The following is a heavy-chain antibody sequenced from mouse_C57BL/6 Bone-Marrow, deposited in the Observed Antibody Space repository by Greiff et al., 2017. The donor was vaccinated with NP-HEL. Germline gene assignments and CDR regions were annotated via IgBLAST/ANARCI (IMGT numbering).Heavy chain of an antibody. Sequence: VQLQQSGAELARPGASVKLSCKASGYTFTSYGISWVKQRTGQGLEWIGEIYPRSGNTYYNEKFKGEATLTADKSSSTAYMELRSLTSEDSAVYFCARSATGTSWFAYWGQGTLVTVSA. CDR1: GYTFTSYG. CDR3: ARSATGTSWFAY. V-gene: IGHV1-81*01. J-gene: IGHJ3*01. D-gene: IGHD4-1*02. CDR2: IYPRSGNT.